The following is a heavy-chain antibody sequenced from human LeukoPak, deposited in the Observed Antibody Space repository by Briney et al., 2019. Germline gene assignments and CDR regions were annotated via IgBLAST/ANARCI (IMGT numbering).Heavy chain of an antibody. CDR1: GYTFTGYY. V-gene: IGHV1-2*02. CDR3: ARGCELTSSTVDY. CDR2: ISPNSGGT. J-gene: IGHJ4*02. Sequence: ASVKVSCKASGYTFTGYYMHWVRQAPGQGLEWMGWISPNSGGTNYAQKFQGRVTMTRDTSISTAYMELSRLRSDDTAVYYCARGCELTSSTVDYWGQGTLVTVSS. D-gene: IGHD6-6*01.